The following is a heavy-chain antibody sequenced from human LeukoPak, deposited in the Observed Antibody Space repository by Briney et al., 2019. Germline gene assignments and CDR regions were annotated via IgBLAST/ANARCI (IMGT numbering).Heavy chain of an antibody. J-gene: IGHJ2*01. D-gene: IGHD6-19*01. Sequence: GGSLRLSCAASGFTFSDYYMNWIRQAPGKGLEWVSYISSSGSTIYYTDSVKGRFTISRDNAKNSLYLQMNSLRAEDTAVYYCARVGAVAGTFWYFDLWGRGTLVTVSS. CDR1: GFTFSDYY. CDR3: ARVGAVAGTFWYFDL. V-gene: IGHV3-11*01. CDR2: ISSSGSTI.